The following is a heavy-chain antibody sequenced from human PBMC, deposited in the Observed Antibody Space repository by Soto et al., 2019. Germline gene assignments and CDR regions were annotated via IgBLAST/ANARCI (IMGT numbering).Heavy chain of an antibody. J-gene: IGHJ3*02. CDR1: GYTFTSYA. CDR2: INAGNGNT. D-gene: IGHD5-18*01. CDR3: ARKPNTERRGYSRINDAFDI. Sequence: ASVKVSCKASGYTFTSYAMHWVRQAPGQRLEWMGWINAGNGNTKYSQTFQGRVTITRDTSASTAYMELGSLRYEDTDVYYCARKPNTERRGYSRINDAFDIWGQGTMVTVSS. V-gene: IGHV1-3*01.